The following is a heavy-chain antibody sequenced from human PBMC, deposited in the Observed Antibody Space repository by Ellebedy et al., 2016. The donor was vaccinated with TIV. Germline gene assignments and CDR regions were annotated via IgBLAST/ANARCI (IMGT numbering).Heavy chain of an antibody. V-gene: IGHV4-34*01. CDR3: ARAYYDILTGPKDPKFDP. J-gene: IGHJ5*02. D-gene: IGHD3-9*01. CDR1: GGSFSGYY. Sequence: SETLSLXXAVYGGSFSGYYWSWIRQPPGKGLEWIGQINHSGSTNCNPSLKSRVTISVDTSKNQFSLKLSSVTAADTAVYYCARAYYDILTGPKDPKFDPWGQGTLVTVSS. CDR2: INHSGST.